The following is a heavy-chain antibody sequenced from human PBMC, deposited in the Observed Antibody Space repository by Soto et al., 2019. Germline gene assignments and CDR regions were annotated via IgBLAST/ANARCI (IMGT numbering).Heavy chain of an antibody. CDR2: ISHDGSLS. Sequence: QVQLVESGGGVVQPGRSLRLSCAASGFTFSDYTMHWVRQAPGKGLEWVAVISHDGSLSYDADSVKGRFTISRDNSRDTLFLEMNGLRVEDTAEYYCVNQEVGATVYFDHWGQGTLVTVSS. CDR1: GFTFSDYT. CDR3: VNQEVGATVYFDH. J-gene: IGHJ4*02. V-gene: IGHV3-30*04. D-gene: IGHD1-26*01.